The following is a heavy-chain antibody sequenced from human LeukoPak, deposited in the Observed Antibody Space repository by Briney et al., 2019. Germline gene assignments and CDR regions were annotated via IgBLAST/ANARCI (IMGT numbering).Heavy chain of an antibody. Sequence: SETLSLTCTVSGGSISSSSYYWGWIRQPPGKGLEWIGSIYYSGSTYYNPSLKSRVTISVDTSKNQFSLKLSSVTAADTAVYYCASPLTPLAAAGSDDAFDTWGQGTMVTVSS. CDR2: IYYSGST. J-gene: IGHJ3*02. CDR3: ASPLTPLAAAGSDDAFDT. V-gene: IGHV4-39*01. D-gene: IGHD6-13*01. CDR1: GGSISSSSYY.